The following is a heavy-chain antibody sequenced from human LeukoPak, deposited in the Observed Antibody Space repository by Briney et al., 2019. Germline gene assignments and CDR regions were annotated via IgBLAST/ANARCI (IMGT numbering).Heavy chain of an antibody. CDR2: ISGSGGST. Sequence: PGGSLRLSCAASGFTFSNYFISWVRQAPGKGLEWVSAISGSGGSTYYADSVKGRFTISRDNSKSTLYLQMNSLRAEDTALYYCAKDRSSITSCSNYWGQGTLVTVSS. CDR1: GFTFSNYF. V-gene: IGHV3-23*01. D-gene: IGHD2-2*01. J-gene: IGHJ4*02. CDR3: AKDRSSITSCSNY.